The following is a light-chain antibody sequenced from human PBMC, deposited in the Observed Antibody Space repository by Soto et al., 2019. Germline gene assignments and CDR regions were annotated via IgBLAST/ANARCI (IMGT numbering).Light chain of an antibody. V-gene: IGLV2-14*04. CDR3: SSHTSNNSYV. CDR1: SSDVGAYNS. CDR2: DVS. J-gene: IGLJ1*01. Sequence: AAAFSYTGTSSDVGAYNSVSWYQQYPGKAPKPMIHDVSNRPSGVSDRFSGSKSGNTASLTISVLQAEDEADYYCSSHTSNNSYVFGRGTKVTVL.